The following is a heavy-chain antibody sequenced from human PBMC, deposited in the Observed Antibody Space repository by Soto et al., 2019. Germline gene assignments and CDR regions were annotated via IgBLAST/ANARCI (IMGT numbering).Heavy chain of an antibody. D-gene: IGHD6-6*01. Sequence: QVQLVQSGAEVKKPGASVKVSCKASGYTFTNYGINWVRQAPGQVREWLGWVSAYHGEGTDAQRVQARVLMPTDTSTTTAYMELRSLRSADTAVYYCSRGTSIPAAGDYWGQGTLVTVSS. CDR3: SRGTSIPAAGDY. CDR2: VSAYHGEG. V-gene: IGHV1-18*01. J-gene: IGHJ4*01. CDR1: GYTFTNYG.